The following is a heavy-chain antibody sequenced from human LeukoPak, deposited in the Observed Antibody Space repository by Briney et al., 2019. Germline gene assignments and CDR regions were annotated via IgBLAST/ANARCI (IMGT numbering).Heavy chain of an antibody. J-gene: IGHJ4*02. CDR3: ATRTVRGGSSSFDY. Sequence: GASVKVSCKVSGYTLTELSMYWVRQAPGEGREWMGGFYPEDGETIYAQKFQGRVTMTEHTSTDTAYMELSSLRSEDTAVYYCATRTVRGGSSSFDYWGQGTRVTVSS. CDR2: FYPEDGET. CDR1: GYTLTELS. V-gene: IGHV1-24*01. D-gene: IGHD3-10*01.